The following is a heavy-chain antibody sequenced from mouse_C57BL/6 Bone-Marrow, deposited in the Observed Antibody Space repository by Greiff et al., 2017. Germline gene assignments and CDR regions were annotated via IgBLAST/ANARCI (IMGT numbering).Heavy chain of an antibody. D-gene: IGHD1-1*01. CDR2: IDPEDGAT. CDR3: TRSLIYYGTNY. CDR1: GFNIKHYY. V-gene: IGHV14-2*01. Sequence: EVQLQQSGAELVKPGASVKLSCTASGFNIKHYYIHWVKQRTEQGLEWIGRIDPEDGATKYAPKFQDKATITADTSSNTAYLQLSSLTSEDTAVYYCTRSLIYYGTNYWGQGTTLTVSS. J-gene: IGHJ2*01.